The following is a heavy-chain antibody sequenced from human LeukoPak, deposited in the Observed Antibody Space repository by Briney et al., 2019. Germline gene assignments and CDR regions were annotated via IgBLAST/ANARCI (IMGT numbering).Heavy chain of an antibody. CDR1: GFTFSSYG. Sequence: GGSLRLSCAASGFTFSSYGMHWVRQAPGKGLEWVAVIWYDGSNKYYADSVKGRFTISRDNSKNTLYLQMNSLRAEDTAVYYCARDIVVVPAAVRPVSAFDYWGQGTLVTVSS. V-gene: IGHV3-33*01. CDR3: ARDIVVVPAAVRPVSAFDY. D-gene: IGHD2-2*01. J-gene: IGHJ4*02. CDR2: IWYDGSNK.